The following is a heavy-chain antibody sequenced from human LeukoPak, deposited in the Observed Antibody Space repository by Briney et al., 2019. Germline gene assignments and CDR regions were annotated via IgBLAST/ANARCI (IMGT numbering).Heavy chain of an antibody. D-gene: IGHD3-10*01. J-gene: IGHJ3*02. CDR3: AKCRRMVDAFDI. CDR2: IYYSGNT. CDR1: GGSISSAVYS. Sequence: SETLSLTCAVSGGSISSAVYSWSWIRQPPWKGLEWIGYIYYSGNTYYNPSLKSRLTISVDTSKNQFSLKLSSVTAADTAVYYCAKCRRMVDAFDIWGQGTMVTVSS. V-gene: IGHV4-30-4*07.